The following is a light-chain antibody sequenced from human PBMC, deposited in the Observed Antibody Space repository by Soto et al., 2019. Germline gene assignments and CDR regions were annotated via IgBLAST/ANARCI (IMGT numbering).Light chain of an antibody. V-gene: IGKV3-20*01. J-gene: IGKJ1*01. CDR2: GAS. Sequence: EIVLTQSPGTLSLSPGERATLSCRASQSISSSYLAWYQQKPGQAPRLLVYGASSRATGIPDRFSGSGYRTDFTHPISRLEPEDFALYYCQQYSSSLWTFGQGNKVEIK. CDR1: QSISSSY. CDR3: QQYSSSLWT.